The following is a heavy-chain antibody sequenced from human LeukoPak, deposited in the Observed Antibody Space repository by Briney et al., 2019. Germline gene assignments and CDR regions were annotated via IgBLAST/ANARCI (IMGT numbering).Heavy chain of an antibody. J-gene: IGHJ5*02. Sequence: MASETLSLTCTVSGGSISSGDYYWSWIRQPPGKGLEWIGYIYYSGSTYYNPSLKSRVTISVDTSKNQFSLKLSSVTAADTAVYYCARAGYSSSSALGFDPWGQGTLVTVSS. CDR2: IYYSGST. V-gene: IGHV4-30-4*08. CDR1: GGSISSGDYY. CDR3: ARAGYSSSSALGFDP. D-gene: IGHD6-13*01.